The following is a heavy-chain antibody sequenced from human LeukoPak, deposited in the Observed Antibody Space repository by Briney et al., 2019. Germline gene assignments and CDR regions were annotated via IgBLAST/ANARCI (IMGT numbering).Heavy chain of an antibody. D-gene: IGHD1-26*01. V-gene: IGHV4-34*01. CDR3: ARDSYSGSYRVDY. J-gene: IGHJ4*02. Sequence: SESLSLTCAVYGGSFSGYYWSWIRQPPGKGLEWIGSIYYSGSTYYNPSLKSRVTISVDTSKNQFSLKLSSVTAADTAVYYCARDSYSGSYRVDYWGQGTLVTVSS. CDR1: GGSFSGYY. CDR2: IYYSGST.